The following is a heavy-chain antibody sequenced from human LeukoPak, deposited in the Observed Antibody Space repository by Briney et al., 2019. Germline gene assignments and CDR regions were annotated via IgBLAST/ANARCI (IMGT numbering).Heavy chain of an antibody. J-gene: IGHJ5*02. V-gene: IGHV3-7*05. CDR2: IKQDGSER. D-gene: IGHD5-24*01. CDR3: ARASNPWLQLT. Sequence: GGSLRLSCAASGFTFSYYWMIWVRQAPGKGLEWVANIKQDGSERRYADSVRGRFTVSRDNAQTSLYLQMSSLRAEDTALYYCARASNPWLQLTWGQGALVTVSS. CDR1: GFTFSYYW.